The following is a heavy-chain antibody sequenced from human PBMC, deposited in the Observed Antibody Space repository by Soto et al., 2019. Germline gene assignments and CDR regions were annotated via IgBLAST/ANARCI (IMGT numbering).Heavy chain of an antibody. CDR1: GGTFSSYA. D-gene: IGHD1-7*01. CDR2: IIPIFGTA. J-gene: IGHJ6*02. CDR3: ARTGTTSPYYYYYGMDV. Sequence: SVKVSCKASGGTFSSYAISWVRQAPGQGLEWMGGIIPIFGTANYAQKFQGRVTITADESTSTAYMELSSLRSEDTAVYYCARTGTTSPYYYYYGMDVWGQGTTVTVSS. V-gene: IGHV1-69*13.